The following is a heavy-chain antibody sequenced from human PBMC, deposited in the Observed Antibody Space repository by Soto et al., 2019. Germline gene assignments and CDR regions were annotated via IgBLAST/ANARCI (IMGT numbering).Heavy chain of an antibody. V-gene: IGHV3-23*01. CDR1: GFTFSSYA. CDR2: ISGSGGST. J-gene: IGHJ6*03. D-gene: IGHD2-15*01. Sequence: GGSLRLSCAASGFTFSSYAMSWVRQAPGKGLEWVSAISGSGGSTYYADSVKVRFTISRDNSKNTLYLQMNSLRAEDTAVYYCAKSYCSGGSCYGGRYYYYYMDVWGKGTTVTVSS. CDR3: AKSYCSGGSCYGGRYYYYYMDV.